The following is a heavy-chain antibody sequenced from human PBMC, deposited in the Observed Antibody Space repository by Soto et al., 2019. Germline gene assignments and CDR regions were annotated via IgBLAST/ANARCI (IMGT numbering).Heavy chain of an antibody. V-gene: IGHV4-59*08. D-gene: IGHD3-9*01. J-gene: IGHJ5*02. CDR3: ARHTYDILTGGFGPNSNWFDP. CDR2: IYYSGST. CDR1: GGSISSYY. Sequence: QVQLQESGPGLVKPSETLSLTCTVSGGSISSYYWSWIRQPPGKGLEWIGYIYYSGSTNYNPSLKSRFTISVDTSKNPLSLKLSSVTAADTAVYYCARHTYDILTGGFGPNSNWFDPWGQGTLVTVSS.